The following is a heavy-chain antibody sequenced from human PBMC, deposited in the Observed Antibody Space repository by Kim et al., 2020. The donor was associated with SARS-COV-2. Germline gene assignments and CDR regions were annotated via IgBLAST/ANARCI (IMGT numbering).Heavy chain of an antibody. Sequence: GGSLRLSCVASGFTVSSHWMQWVRQAPGKGLVWVSHINNDGSDTRYADSVKGRFTASRDNAKNTLYLQMNSLRVEDTAVYYCARDYSAKRKFDPWGQGTL. CDR2: INNDGSDT. J-gene: IGHJ5*02. CDR3: ARDYSAKRKFDP. CDR1: GFTVSSHW. D-gene: IGHD5-18*01. V-gene: IGHV3-74*01.